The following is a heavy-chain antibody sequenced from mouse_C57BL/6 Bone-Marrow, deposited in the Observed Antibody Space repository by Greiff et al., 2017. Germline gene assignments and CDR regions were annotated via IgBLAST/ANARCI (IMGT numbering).Heavy chain of an antibody. CDR2: ISSGSSTI. CDR3: AKEYYYGMDY. V-gene: IGHV5-17*01. J-gene: IGHJ4*01. CDR1: GFTFSDYG. Sequence: EVQVVVSGGGLVKPGGPLKLSCAVTGFTFSDYGMHWVRQAPEKGREWVAYISSGSSTIYYADTVKGRFTISIDNAKNTLFLQMTSLRSEDTAMYYCAKEYYYGMDYWGQGASVPVSS.